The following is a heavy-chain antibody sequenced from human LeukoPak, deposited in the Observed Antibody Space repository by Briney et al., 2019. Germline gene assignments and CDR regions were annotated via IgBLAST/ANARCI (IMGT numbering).Heavy chain of an antibody. CDR3: ARRLPYYGMDV. J-gene: IGHJ6*02. V-gene: IGHV3-48*03. Sequence: PGGSLRLSCAASGFTFSSYEMNWVRQAPGKGLEWVSYISTSGSTIYYADSVRGRFTVSRDNAKNSVYLQMNSLRAEDTAVYYCARRLPYYGMDVWGQGTTATVSS. CDR2: ISTSGSTI. CDR1: GFTFSSYE.